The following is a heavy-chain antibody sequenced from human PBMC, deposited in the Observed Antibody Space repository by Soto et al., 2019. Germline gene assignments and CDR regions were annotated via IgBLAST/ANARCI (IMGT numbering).Heavy chain of an antibody. CDR2: IYYSGTT. CDR3: ARGRGGTYDAFDI. CDR1: SGSIGTYF. D-gene: IGHD1-26*01. V-gene: IGHV4-59*01. Sequence: SETLSLTCTVSSGSIGTYFWSWIRQPPGKGLEWIGYIYYSGTTNYNPSLKSRVTIFLDTSKNQFSLRLSSVTAADTAVYYCARGRGGTYDAFDIWGQGTLVTVSS. J-gene: IGHJ3*02.